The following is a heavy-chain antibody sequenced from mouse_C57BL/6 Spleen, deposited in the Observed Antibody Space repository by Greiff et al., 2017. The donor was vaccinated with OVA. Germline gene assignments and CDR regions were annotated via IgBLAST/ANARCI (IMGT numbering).Heavy chain of an antibody. Sequence: VQLQQSGPELVKPGASVKISCKASGYAFSSSWMNWVKQRPGKGLEWIGRIYPGDGDTNYNGKFKGKATLTADKSSSTAYMQLSSLTSEDSAVYFCARGRVYGNYEGDYWGQGTSVTVSS. V-gene: IGHV1-82*01. J-gene: IGHJ4*01. CDR3: ARGRVYGNYEGDY. CDR1: GYAFSSSW. CDR2: IYPGDGDT. D-gene: IGHD2-1*01.